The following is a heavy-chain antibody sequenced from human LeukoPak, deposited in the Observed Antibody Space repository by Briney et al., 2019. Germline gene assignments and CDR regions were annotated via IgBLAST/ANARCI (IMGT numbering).Heavy chain of an antibody. J-gene: IGHJ4*02. V-gene: IGHV4-59*01. Sequence: PSETLSLTCTVSGGSISSYYWSWIRQPPGKGLEWIGYIYYSGSTNYNPSLKSRVTISVDTSKNQFSLKLSSVTAADTAVYYCARAKGSPWDDYGDKHFDYWGRGTLVTVSS. CDR1: GGSISSYY. CDR3: ARAKGSPWDDYGDKHFDY. D-gene: IGHD4-17*01. CDR2: IYYSGST.